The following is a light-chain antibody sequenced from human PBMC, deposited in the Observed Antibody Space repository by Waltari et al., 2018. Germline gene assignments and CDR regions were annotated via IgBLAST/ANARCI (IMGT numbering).Light chain of an antibody. CDR1: QDIRTY. CDR3: QQSQSHPYT. Sequence: IQMTQAPSSLSPSVGERVTISCRSSQDIRTYLNWYQQKPGKAPKLLIYAASSLQTGVPSRFSCSGSGTYFTLPITNLQPEDSATYFCQQSQSHPYTFGPGTKLEL. CDR2: AAS. J-gene: IGKJ2*01. V-gene: IGKV1-39*01.